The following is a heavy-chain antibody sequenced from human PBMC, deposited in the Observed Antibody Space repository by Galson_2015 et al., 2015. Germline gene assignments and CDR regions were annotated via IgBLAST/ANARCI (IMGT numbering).Heavy chain of an antibody. CDR3: ARHFTATDAFDI. V-gene: IGHV5-10-1*01. CDR2: IDPRDSYS. J-gene: IGHJ3*02. D-gene: IGHD3-3*02. Sequence: QSGAEVKKPGESLRISCKGSGYNFVSYWISWVRQMPGKGLEWMGRIDPRDSYSNYSPSFQGHVTISADKSINTAYLQWNSLRASDTAMYYCARHFTATDAFDIWGQGTMVTGSS. CDR1: GYNFVSYW.